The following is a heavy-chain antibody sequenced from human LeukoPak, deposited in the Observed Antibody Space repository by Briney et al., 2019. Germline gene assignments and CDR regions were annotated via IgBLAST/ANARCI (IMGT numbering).Heavy chain of an antibody. CDR1: GFPIRSDYA. CDR3: VRDIWGLPPDY. CDR2: IYHSGNT. Sequence: PSETLSLTCIVPGFPIRSDYAWGWVRQPPGKGLEWIGIIYHSGNTYYNPSLKSRVTMSVDTSRNQFSLKMRSVTPADTAVYYCVRDIWGLPPDYWGQGTLVTVSS. D-gene: IGHD3-16*01. V-gene: IGHV4-38-2*02. J-gene: IGHJ4*02.